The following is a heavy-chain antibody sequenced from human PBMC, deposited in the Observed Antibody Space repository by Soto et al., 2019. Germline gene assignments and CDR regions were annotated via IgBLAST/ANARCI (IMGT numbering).Heavy chain of an antibody. CDR1: GFTFNTYA. J-gene: IGHJ4*02. V-gene: IGHV3-23*01. CDR3: AAGLVGGSLHYFGD. Sequence: PGGSLRLSCAAAGFTFNTYAMTWVRQAPGKGLEWVSAISRSGGTTYYADSVKGRVTISRDNSKNTRSLENNSLRPDDTAVYYCAAGLVGGSLHYFGDCGQG. D-gene: IGHD1-26*01. CDR2: ISRSGGTT.